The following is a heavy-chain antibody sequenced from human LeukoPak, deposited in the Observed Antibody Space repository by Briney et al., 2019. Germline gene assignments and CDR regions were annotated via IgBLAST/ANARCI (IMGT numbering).Heavy chain of an antibody. CDR2: ISYDGSNK. CDR3: ARDNWNYDY. D-gene: IGHD1-7*01. V-gene: IGHV3-30-3*01. Sequence: PGGSLRLSCAASGFTFSSYAMHWVRQAPGKGLEWVAVISYDGSNKYYADSVKGRFTISRDNSKNTLYLQMNSPRAEDTAVYYCARDNWNYDYWGQGTLVTVSS. CDR1: GFTFSSYA. J-gene: IGHJ4*02.